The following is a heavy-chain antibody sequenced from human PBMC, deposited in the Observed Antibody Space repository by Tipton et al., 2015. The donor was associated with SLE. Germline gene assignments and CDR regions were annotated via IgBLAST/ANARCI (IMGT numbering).Heavy chain of an antibody. CDR1: DPSVSNGYY. J-gene: IGHJ4*02. CDR3: ARAYEYYDFWSGYYPYFDY. Sequence: TLSLTCVVSDPSVSNGYYWGWIRQPPGKGLEWIGSFYPGGSTFYNPSLKSRVTISVDTSKNQFSLKVSSVTATDTAVYYCARAYEYYDFWSGYYPYFDYWGQGTLVTVSS. CDR2: FYPGGST. D-gene: IGHD3-3*01. V-gene: IGHV4-38-2*01.